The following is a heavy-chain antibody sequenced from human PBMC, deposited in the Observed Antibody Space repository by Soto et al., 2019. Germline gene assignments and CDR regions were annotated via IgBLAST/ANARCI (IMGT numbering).Heavy chain of an antibody. CDR2: IWYDGSNK. CDR1: GFTFSSYG. V-gene: IGHV3-33*01. Sequence: QVQLVESGGGMVQPGRSLRLSCAASGFTFSSYGMHWVRQAPGKGLEWVAVIWYDGSNKYYADSVKGRFTISRDNSKNTLYLQMNSLRTEDTAVYYCAREGFGYSSGWDRLGSFDYWGQGTLVTVSS. D-gene: IGHD6-19*01. CDR3: AREGFGYSSGWDRLGSFDY. J-gene: IGHJ4*02.